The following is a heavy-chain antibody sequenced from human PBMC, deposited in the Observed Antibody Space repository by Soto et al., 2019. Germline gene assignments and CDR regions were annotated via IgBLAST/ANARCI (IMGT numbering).Heavy chain of an antibody. Sequence: GSLRLSCAASGFTFNAYGMHWVRQAPGKGLEWVTFISFNGKKTDYADSVKGRFTVSRDNSQNTLYLQMNSLRAEDTAVYYCADIGGYDSVGGTYWGQGALVTVSS. CDR3: ADIGGYDSVGGTY. J-gene: IGHJ4*02. V-gene: IGHV3-33*05. CDR2: ISFNGKKT. CDR1: GFTFNAYG. D-gene: IGHD3-16*01.